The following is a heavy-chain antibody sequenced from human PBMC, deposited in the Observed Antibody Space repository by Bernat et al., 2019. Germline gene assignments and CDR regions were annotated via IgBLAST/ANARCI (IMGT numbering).Heavy chain of an antibody. Sequence: EVQLVESGGGLVQPGGSLRLSCTASRFAFSSYWMSWVRQVPGKGLEWVANIKQDGSEIYYVDSVKGRFTISRDNAKNSLYLQMNSLRRDDTGVNYCSGEDVAVPGYYWGQGTLVTVSS. D-gene: IGHD6-19*01. CDR3: SGEDVAVPGYY. CDR1: RFAFSSYW. J-gene: IGHJ4*02. CDR2: IKQDGSEI. V-gene: IGHV3-7*04.